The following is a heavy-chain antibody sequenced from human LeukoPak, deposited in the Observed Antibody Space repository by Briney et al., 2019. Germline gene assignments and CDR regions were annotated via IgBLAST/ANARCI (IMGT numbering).Heavy chain of an antibody. V-gene: IGHV1-2*02. CDR1: GYTFTGYY. CDR3: ARDRGAEYCSSTSCYHDYYYMDV. CDR2: INPNSGVT. Sequence: SSVKVSCKASGYTFTGYYMHWVRQAPGQGLVWRGWINPNSGVTNSAQKFQGRVTMTRDTSISTAYMEMSRMRSDDTAMYYCARDRGAEYCSSTSCYHDYYYMDVWGKGTTVTVSS. D-gene: IGHD2-2*01. J-gene: IGHJ6*03.